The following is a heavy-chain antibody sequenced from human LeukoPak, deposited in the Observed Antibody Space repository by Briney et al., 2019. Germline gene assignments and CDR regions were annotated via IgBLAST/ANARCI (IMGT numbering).Heavy chain of an antibody. J-gene: IGHJ4*02. CDR2: GHYSGFT. CDR3: ARPAGYCSGSNCYAYFDF. V-gene: IGHV4-39*01. Sequence: SETLSLTCTVSGGSISSSSYYWGWIRQPPGKGLEWIGSGHYSGFTYYNPPLKSRVTISIDTSKNQFSLKLSSVTAANTAVYYSARPAGYCSGSNCYAYFDFWGQGTLVTVSS. D-gene: IGHD2-2*01. CDR1: GGSISSSSYY.